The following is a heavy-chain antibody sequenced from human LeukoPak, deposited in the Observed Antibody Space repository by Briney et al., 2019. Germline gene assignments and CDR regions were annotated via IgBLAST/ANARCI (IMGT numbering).Heavy chain of an antibody. CDR1: GGSISGYY. CDR2: IYTSGST. CDR3: ASSYLPTYAFDI. J-gene: IGHJ3*02. D-gene: IGHD3-16*01. V-gene: IGHV4-4*07. Sequence: SETLSLTCTVSGGSISGYYWSWLRQPAGKGREGIGRIYTSGSTNYTPSLKSRVTMSVETSKNQFSLKVSSVTAADTAVYYCASSYLPTYAFDIWGQGTMVTVSP.